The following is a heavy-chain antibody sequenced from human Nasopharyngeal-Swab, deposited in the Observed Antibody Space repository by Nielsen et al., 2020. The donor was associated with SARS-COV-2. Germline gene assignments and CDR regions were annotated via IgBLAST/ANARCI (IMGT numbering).Heavy chain of an antibody. D-gene: IGHD2-2*01. Sequence: GGSLRLSCAASGFTFSGSAMHWVRQASGKGLEWVGRIRSKANSYATAYAASVKGRFTISRDDSKNTAYLQMNSLKTEDTAVYYCTRRSGYCSSTSCRGGDYWGQGTLVTASS. CDR3: TRRSGYCSSTSCRGGDY. CDR1: GFTFSGSA. J-gene: IGHJ4*02. CDR2: IRSKANSYAT. V-gene: IGHV3-73*01.